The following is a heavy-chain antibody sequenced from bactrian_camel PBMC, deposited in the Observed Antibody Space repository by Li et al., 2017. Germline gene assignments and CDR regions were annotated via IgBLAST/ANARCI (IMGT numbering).Heavy chain of an antibody. D-gene: IGHD2*01. Sequence: VQLVESGGGSVQAGGSLPLSCLASGHGYNDYGMAWFRQAPGKEREGVAAYGRDGSRNYAESVRGRFTISRDNRENTVYLEMNNLKPEDTAMYYCVADETCVRWYLPAGSADFGAWGQGTQVTVS. CDR2: YGRDGSR. CDR3: VADETCVRWYLPAGSADFGA. CDR1: GHGYNDYG. J-gene: IGHJ6*01. V-gene: IGHV3S53*01.